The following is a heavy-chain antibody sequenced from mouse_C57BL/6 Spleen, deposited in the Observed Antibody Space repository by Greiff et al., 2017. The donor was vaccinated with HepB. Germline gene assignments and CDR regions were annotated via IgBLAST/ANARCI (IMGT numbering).Heavy chain of an antibody. Sequence: EVQGVESGGGLVKPGGSLKLSCAASGFTFSDYGMHWVRQAPEKGLEWVAYISSGSSTIYYADKVKGRFTISRDNAKNTLFLQMTSLRSEDTAMYYCARSPYDYDAWFAYWGQGTLVTVSA. D-gene: IGHD2-4*01. J-gene: IGHJ3*01. CDR1: GFTFSDYG. CDR3: ARSPYDYDAWFAY. CDR2: ISSGSSTI. V-gene: IGHV5-17*01.